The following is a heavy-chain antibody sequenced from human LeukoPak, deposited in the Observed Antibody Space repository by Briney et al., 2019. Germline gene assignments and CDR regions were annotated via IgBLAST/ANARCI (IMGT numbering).Heavy chain of an antibody. V-gene: IGHV4-30-4*01. Sequence: SQTLSLTCTVSGGSISSGDYYWNWIRQPPGKGLEWIGYIYYTGSTYYNPSLKSRVSISVDTSKNQFSLKLNSVTAADTAVYXXXXXXXXXVTGGFDPWGQGTLVTVSS. CDR1: GGSISSGDYY. CDR3: XXXXXXXVTGGFDP. CDR2: IYYTGST. J-gene: IGHJ5*02. D-gene: IGHD4-11*01.